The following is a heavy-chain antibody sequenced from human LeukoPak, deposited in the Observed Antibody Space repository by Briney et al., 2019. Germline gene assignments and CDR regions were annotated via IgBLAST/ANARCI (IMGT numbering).Heavy chain of an antibody. Sequence: GGSLRLSCAASGFTFSSYSMNWVRQAPGKGLEWVSYISSSSSTIYYADSEKGRFTISRDNSKNTLYLQMNSLRVEDTAVYYCARGGYSGSYYREFYDSWGQGTLATVSS. CDR3: ARGGYSGSYYREFYDS. CDR2: ISSSSSTI. J-gene: IGHJ4*02. D-gene: IGHD1-26*01. V-gene: IGHV3-48*01. CDR1: GFTFSSYS.